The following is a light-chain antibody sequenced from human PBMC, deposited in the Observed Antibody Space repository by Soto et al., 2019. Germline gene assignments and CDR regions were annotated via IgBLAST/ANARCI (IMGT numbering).Light chain of an antibody. J-gene: IGLJ2*01. CDR2: LNSDGSH. CDR3: QTWGTGIQV. CDR1: SGHSNYA. Sequence: QAVVTQSPSASASLGASVKLTCTLSSGHSNYAIAWHQQQPEKGPRYLMKLNSDGSHSKGGGIPDRFSGSSSGAERYLTISSLQSEDEADYYCQTWGTGIQVFGGGTKLTVL. V-gene: IGLV4-69*01.